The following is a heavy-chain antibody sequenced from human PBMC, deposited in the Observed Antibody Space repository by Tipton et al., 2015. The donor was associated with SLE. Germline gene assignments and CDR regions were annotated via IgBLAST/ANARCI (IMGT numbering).Heavy chain of an antibody. D-gene: IGHD6-25*01. CDR3: ARGYGYRPAYYYYMDV. Sequence: TLSLTCTVSGGSISSYYWSWIRQPPGKGPEWIGYIYYSGSTNYNPSLKSRVTISVDTSKNQFSLKLSSVTAADTAVYYCARGYGYRPAYYYYMDVWGKGTTVTVSS. CDR1: GGSISSYY. J-gene: IGHJ6*03. CDR2: IYYSGST. V-gene: IGHV4-59*01.